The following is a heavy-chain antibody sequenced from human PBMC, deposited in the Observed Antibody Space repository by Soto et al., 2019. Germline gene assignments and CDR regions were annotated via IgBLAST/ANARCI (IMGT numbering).Heavy chain of an antibody. CDR3: ARGNHRWLQLWYFDL. J-gene: IGHJ2*01. Sequence: QVQLVQSGAEVKKPGSSVTVSCKASGGTFSSYTISWVRQAPGQGLEWTGGIIPIFGTANYAQKFQGSVTTTADESTSTAYMELSSLRSEDTAVYYCARGNHRWLQLWYFDLWGRGTLVTVSS. CDR1: GGTFSSYT. CDR2: IIPIFGTA. D-gene: IGHD5-12*01. V-gene: IGHV1-69*12.